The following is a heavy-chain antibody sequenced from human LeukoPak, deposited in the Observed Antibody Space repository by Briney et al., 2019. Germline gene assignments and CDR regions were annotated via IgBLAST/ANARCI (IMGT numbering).Heavy chain of an antibody. V-gene: IGHV3-74*01. J-gene: IGHJ4*02. CDR3: TRDRMVRGAFDS. D-gene: IGHD3-10*01. Sequence: SLRLSCAASGFTFRGYWMHWVRQAPGKGLVWVSRINMDGSSTTYADSVKGRFTISRDNAKNTLYLQMSSLRVEDTAVYYCTRDRMVRGAFDSWGQGTLVTVSS. CDR1: GFTFRGYW. CDR2: INMDGSST.